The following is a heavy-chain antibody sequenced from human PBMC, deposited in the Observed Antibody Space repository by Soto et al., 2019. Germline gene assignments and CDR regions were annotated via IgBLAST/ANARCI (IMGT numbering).Heavy chain of an antibody. Sequence: GGSLRLSCAASGFTFSGSSVHWVRQASGKGLEWVGRIRNKANSYATAYAASVRGRFTIFRDDSKNTAFLQMNSLNTEDTAVYYCISHSPEDMIRTWGQGTLVTVSS. CDR1: GFTFSGSS. J-gene: IGHJ4*02. D-gene: IGHD2-15*01. V-gene: IGHV3-73*01. CDR3: ISHSPEDMIRT. CDR2: IRNKANSYAT.